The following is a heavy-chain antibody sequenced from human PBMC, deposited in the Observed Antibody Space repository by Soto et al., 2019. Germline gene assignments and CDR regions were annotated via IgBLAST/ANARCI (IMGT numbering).Heavy chain of an antibody. CDR2: IYYSGST. CDR3: ARFSPSQTYLAY. J-gene: IGHJ4*02. CDR1: GGSISSYY. Sequence: SETLSLTCTVSGGSISSYYWSWIRQPPGKGLEWIGYIYYSGSTNYNPSLKSRVTISVDTSKNQFSLKLSSVTAADTAVYYCARFSPSQTYLAYWGQGTLVTVSS. V-gene: IGHV4-59*01.